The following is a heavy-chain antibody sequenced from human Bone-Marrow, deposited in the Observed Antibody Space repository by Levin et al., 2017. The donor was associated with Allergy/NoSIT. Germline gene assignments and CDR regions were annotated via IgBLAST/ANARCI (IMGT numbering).Heavy chain of an antibody. CDR2: ISYDGSNK. J-gene: IGHJ4*02. D-gene: IGHD1-26*01. V-gene: IGHV3-30*04. Sequence: SCAASGFTFSSYAMHWVRQAPGKGLEWVAVISYDGSNKYYADSVKGRFTISRDNSKNTLYLQMNSLRAEDTAVYYCARGWEWELLGPNDYWGQGTLVTVSS. CDR3: ARGWEWELLGPNDY. CDR1: GFTFSSYA.